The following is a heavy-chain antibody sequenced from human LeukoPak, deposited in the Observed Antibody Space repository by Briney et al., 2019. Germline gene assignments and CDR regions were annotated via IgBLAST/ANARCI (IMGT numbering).Heavy chain of an antibody. J-gene: IGHJ4*02. CDR3: ARQGGYSSAIGMGY. V-gene: IGHV1-46*01. Sequence: ASVKVSCKASGYTFTNHYIYWVRQAPGQGLEWVGIINPSGGSTSYAQKFQGRVTMTRDTSTRTVYVELRSLRSEDTAVYYCARQGGYSSAIGMGYWGQGTLVTVSS. CDR1: GYTFTNHY. D-gene: IGHD6-19*01. CDR2: INPSGGST.